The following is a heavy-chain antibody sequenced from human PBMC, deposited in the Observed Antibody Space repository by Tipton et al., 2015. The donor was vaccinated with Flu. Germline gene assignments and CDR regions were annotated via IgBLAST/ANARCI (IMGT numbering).Heavy chain of an antibody. J-gene: IGHJ4*02. CDR1: GGSFSGYY. Sequence: TLSLTCAVYGGSFSGYYWSWIRRPPGKGLEWIGEIDYSESTNYNPSLKSRVTISVDTSKNQFSLKLTSVTAADMAMYYCVRARSGHLPGYYFDYWDQGALVTVSS. V-gene: IGHV4-34*01. CDR2: IDYSEST. D-gene: IGHD3-3*01. CDR3: VRARSGHLPGYYFDY.